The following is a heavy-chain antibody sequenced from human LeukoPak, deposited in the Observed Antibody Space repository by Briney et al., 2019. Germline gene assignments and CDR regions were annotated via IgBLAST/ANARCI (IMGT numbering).Heavy chain of an antibody. Sequence: SETLSLTCAVYGGSFSGYYWSWIRQPPGKGLEWIGEINHSGSTNYNPSLKSRVTISVDTSKNQFSLKLSSVTAADTAVYYCARRRRYYYDSSGYYRTYWYFDLWGRGTLVTVSS. V-gene: IGHV4-34*01. CDR1: GGSFSGYY. D-gene: IGHD3-22*01. CDR3: ARRRRYYYDSSGYYRTYWYFDL. CDR2: INHSGST. J-gene: IGHJ2*01.